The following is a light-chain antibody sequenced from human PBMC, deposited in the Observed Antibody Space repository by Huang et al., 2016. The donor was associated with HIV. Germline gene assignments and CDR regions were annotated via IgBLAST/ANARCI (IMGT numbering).Light chain of an antibody. Sequence: GDRVTITCRASQNINKYLNWYQQQPGKAPKLLISGAYTLQSGVPSSFSGSGSGTDFTLTISSLQPEDSAVYFCQQSVKTPRTFGQGTKLEI. CDR2: GAY. CDR1: QNINKY. CDR3: QQSVKTPRT. J-gene: IGKJ2*01. V-gene: IGKV1-39*01.